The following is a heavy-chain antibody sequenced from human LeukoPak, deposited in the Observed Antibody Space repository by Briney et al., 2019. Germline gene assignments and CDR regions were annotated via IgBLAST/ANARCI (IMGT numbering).Heavy chain of an antibody. CDR2: ISSSTSTI. V-gene: IGHV3-48*01. CDR3: ASLAVAGTRAGGY. D-gene: IGHD6-19*01. Sequence: GGSLRLSCAASGFTFSSYDMNWVRQAPGKGLEWVSYISSSTSTIYYADSVKGRFTISRDNAKNSLYLQMNSLRAEDTAVYYCASLAVAGTRAGGYWGQGTLVTVSS. CDR1: GFTFSSYD. J-gene: IGHJ4*02.